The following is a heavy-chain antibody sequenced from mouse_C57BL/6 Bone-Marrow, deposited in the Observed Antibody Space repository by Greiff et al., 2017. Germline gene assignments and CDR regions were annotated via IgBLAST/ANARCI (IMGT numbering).Heavy chain of an antibody. CDR1: GYTFTSYW. V-gene: IGHV1-55*01. Sequence: QVQLQQPGAELVKPGASVKMSCKASGYTFTSYWITWVKQRPGQGLEWIGDIFPGSGSTNYNEKFKSKATLTVDTSSSTAYMQRSSLTSEDSAVYFCARGRYWYFDVWGTGTTVTVSS. J-gene: IGHJ1*03. CDR2: IFPGSGST. CDR3: ARGRYWYFDV.